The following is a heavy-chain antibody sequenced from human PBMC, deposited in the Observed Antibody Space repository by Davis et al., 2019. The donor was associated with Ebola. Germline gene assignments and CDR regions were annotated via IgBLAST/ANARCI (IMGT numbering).Heavy chain of an antibody. J-gene: IGHJ4*02. D-gene: IGHD1-26*01. CDR1: GFTFSSYA. CDR3: ALNSGSYVGYFDY. CDR2: ISGSGGST. Sequence: GESLKISCVASGFTFSSYAMSWVRQAPGKGLEWVSAISGSGGSTYYADSVKGRFTISRDNSKNTLYLQMNSLRAEDTAVYYCALNSGSYVGYFDYWGQGTLVTVSS. V-gene: IGHV3-23*01.